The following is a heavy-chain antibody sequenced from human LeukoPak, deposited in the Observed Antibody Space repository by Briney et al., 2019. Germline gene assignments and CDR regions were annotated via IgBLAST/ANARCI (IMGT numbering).Heavy chain of an antibody. D-gene: IGHD2-2*01. V-gene: IGHV3-21*01. CDR1: GFTFSSYS. CDR3: ARDGVLYCSSTSCYFRYYYYGMEV. CDR2: ISISSSYI. Sequence: PGGSLRLSCAASGFTFSSYSVNWVRQAPGKGLEWVSSISISSSYIYYADSVKGRFTISRDNAKTSLYLQMNSLRAEDTAVYYCARDGVLYCSSTSCYFRYYYYGMEVWGQGTTVTASS. J-gene: IGHJ6*02.